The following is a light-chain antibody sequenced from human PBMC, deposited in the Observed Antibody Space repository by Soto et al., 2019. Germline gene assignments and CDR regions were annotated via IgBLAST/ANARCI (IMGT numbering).Light chain of an antibody. Sequence: QSALTQPASVSGSPGQSITISCTGASSDVGGYNYVSWYQQHPGKAPKLMIYDVSNRPSGVSTRFSGSKSGNTASLTISGVQAEDEGDYYCSSYTSSSTQFGGGTKVTVL. J-gene: IGLJ2*01. CDR3: SSYTSSSTQ. CDR1: SSDVGGYNY. CDR2: DVS. V-gene: IGLV2-14*01.